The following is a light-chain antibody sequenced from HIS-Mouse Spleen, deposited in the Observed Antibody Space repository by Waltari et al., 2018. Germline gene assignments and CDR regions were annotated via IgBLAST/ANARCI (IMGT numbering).Light chain of an antibody. CDR3: QQYGSSPFT. Sequence: EIVLTQSPGTLSLSPGERATLSCRASQSVSSSYLAWYQQKPGQAPRLLIHGASSRATGIPDRFSGSGSGTDFTLTISRLEPEDVAVYYCQQYGSSPFTFGPGTKVDIK. V-gene: IGKV3-20*01. CDR1: QSVSSSY. J-gene: IGKJ3*01. CDR2: GAS.